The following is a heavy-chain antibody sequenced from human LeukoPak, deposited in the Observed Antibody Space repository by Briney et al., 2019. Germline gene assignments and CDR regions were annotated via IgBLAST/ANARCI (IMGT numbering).Heavy chain of an antibody. D-gene: IGHD3-3*01. J-gene: IGHJ5*02. Sequence: ASVKVSCKASGYTFTSYDINWVRQATGQGLEWMGWMNPNSGNTGYAQKFQGRVTITRNTSISTAYMELSSLRSEDTAVYYCARRHYDCWSGYDNWFDPWGQGTLVTVSS. CDR2: MNPNSGNT. CDR1: GYTFTSYD. CDR3: ARRHYDCWSGYDNWFDP. V-gene: IGHV1-8*03.